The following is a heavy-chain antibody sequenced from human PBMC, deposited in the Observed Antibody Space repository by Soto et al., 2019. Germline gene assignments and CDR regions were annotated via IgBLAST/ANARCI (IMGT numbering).Heavy chain of an antibody. D-gene: IGHD6-13*01. J-gene: IGHJ2*01. CDR2: IRGDGSST. CDR1: GFTFSDYW. Sequence: EVQLVESGGGLVQPGGSRRLSCAASGFTFSDYWMHWFRQAQGKGLVWVSRIRGDGSSTSHADSVKGRLTISRDYAKDTLYLQMNSLTLEDTAIYYCARVAVAAPRSWYFDLWGRGTLVPVSS. V-gene: IGHV3-74*01. CDR3: ARVAVAAPRSWYFDL.